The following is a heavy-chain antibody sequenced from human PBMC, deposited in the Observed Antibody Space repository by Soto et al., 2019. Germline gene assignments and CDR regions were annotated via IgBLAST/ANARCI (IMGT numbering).Heavy chain of an antibody. J-gene: IGHJ6*02. CDR3: ARDKGAVLVPAAMSPKGYYYYYGMDV. D-gene: IGHD2-2*01. V-gene: IGHV1-69*13. CDR1: GGTFSSYA. Sequence: SVKVSCKASGGTFSSYAISWVRQAPGQGLEWMGGIIPIFGTANYAQKFQGRVTITADESTSTAYMELSSLRSEDTAVYYCARDKGAVLVPAAMSPKGYYYYYGMDVWGRG. CDR2: IIPIFGTA.